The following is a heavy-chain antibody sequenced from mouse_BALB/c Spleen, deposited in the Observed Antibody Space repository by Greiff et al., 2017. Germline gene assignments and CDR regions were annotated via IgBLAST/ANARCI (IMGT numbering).Heavy chain of an antibody. J-gene: IGHJ2*01. V-gene: IGHV5-17*02. CDR3: ARGRGDGYFDY. D-gene: IGHD2-3*01. Sequence: EVQLVESGGGLVQPGGSRKLSCAASGFTFSSFGMHWVRQAPEKGLEWVAYISSGCSTIYYADTVKGRFTISRDNPKNTLFLQMTSLRSEDTAMYYCARGRGDGYFDYWGQGTTLTVSS. CDR1: GFTFSSFG. CDR2: ISSGCSTI.